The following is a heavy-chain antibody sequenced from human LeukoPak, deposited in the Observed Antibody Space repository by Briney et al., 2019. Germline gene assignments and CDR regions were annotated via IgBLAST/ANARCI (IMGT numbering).Heavy chain of an antibody. Sequence: GASVKVSCKASGYTFTSYGISWVRQAPGQGLEWMGWISAYNGNTNYAQKLQGRVTMTTDTSTSTAYMELRSLRSDDTAVYYCARDRWGITGTTPGHLADYWGQGTLVTVSS. D-gene: IGHD1-7*01. J-gene: IGHJ4*02. CDR3: ARDRWGITGTTPGHLADY. V-gene: IGHV1-18*01. CDR1: GYTFTSYG. CDR2: ISAYNGNT.